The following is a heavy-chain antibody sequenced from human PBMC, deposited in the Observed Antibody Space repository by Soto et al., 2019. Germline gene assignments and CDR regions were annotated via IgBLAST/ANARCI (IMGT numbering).Heavy chain of an antibody. CDR3: ARDSSTTGYYGLDV. V-gene: IGHV3-53*01. CDR2: IYSVGFT. CDR1: VFTFKNYQ. J-gene: IGHJ6*02. Sequence: GSLRVSCAASVFTFKNYQMNWVRQAPGKGLEWVSVIYSVGFTYYPDSVKVRFTIIRDTSRNSVYLQINSLSADDTAIYYCARDSSTTGYYGLDVWGQGTTATVSS.